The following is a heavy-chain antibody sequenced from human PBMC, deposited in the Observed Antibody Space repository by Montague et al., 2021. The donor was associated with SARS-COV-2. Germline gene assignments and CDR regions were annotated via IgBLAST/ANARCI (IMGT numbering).Heavy chain of an antibody. D-gene: IGHD3-3*01. CDR3: ERAQVTIFGVLIMLPAAGAVDV. CDR2: INNSGSS. J-gene: IGHJ3*01. Sequence: SETLSLTCAVYGGSFTGYYWNWIRQPQGKGMEWIGEINNSGSSNYNQSLESRVTMSVDTSKNQFSLRLNSVSAADTAVYYCERAQVTIFGVLIMLPAAGAVDVWGQGTTVTVSS. V-gene: IGHV4-34*01. CDR1: GGSFTGYY.